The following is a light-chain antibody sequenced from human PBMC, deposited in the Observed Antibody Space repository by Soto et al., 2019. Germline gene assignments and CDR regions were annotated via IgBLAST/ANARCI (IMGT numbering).Light chain of an antibody. CDR2: GAS. V-gene: IGKV3-15*01. Sequence: EIVMTRSPATLSVSPGGRATLSCRASQSVSSYLAWYQQRPGQPPRLLIYGASTRATGIPARFSGSGSGTEFSLTIGSLQSEDFAVYYCQQYNTWPPKYTFGQGTKLEIK. CDR3: QQYNTWPPKYT. CDR1: QSVSSY. J-gene: IGKJ2*01.